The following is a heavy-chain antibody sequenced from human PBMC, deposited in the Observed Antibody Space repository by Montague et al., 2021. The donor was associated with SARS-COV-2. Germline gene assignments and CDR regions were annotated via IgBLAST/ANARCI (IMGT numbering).Heavy chain of an antibody. CDR3: ARAVSITIFGVVGWFDP. Sequence: TLSLTCTVSGGSISSGGYYWSWIRQHPGKGLEWIGYIYYCGSTYYNPSLKSRVTISVDTSKNQFSLKLSSVTAADTAVYYCARAVSITIFGVVGWFDPWGQGTLVTVSS. CDR1: GGSISSGGYY. V-gene: IGHV4-31*03. J-gene: IGHJ5*02. CDR2: IYYCGST. D-gene: IGHD3-3*01.